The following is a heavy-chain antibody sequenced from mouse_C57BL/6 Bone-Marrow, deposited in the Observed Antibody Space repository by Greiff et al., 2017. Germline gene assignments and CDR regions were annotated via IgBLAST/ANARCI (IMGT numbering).Heavy chain of an antibody. Sequence: QVQLQQSGAELAKPGASVKLSCKASGYTFTSYWMHWVKQRPGQGLEWIGYINPSSGYTKYNQKFKDKATLTADKSSSTAYMQLSSLTYEDSAVYYCANSPRSLRLRGGYFDYWGQGTALTVSS. D-gene: IGHD3-2*02. CDR2: INPSSGYT. CDR3: ANSPRSLRLRGGYFDY. J-gene: IGHJ2*01. V-gene: IGHV1-7*01. CDR1: GYTFTSYW.